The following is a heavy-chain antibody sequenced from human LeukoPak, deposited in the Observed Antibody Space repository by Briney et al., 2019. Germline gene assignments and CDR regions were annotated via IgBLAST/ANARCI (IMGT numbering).Heavy chain of an antibody. CDR3: ARDDARVLGLYGMDV. D-gene: IGHD2-2*01. J-gene: IGHJ6*02. CDR2: IIPIFGTA. CDR1: GGTFSSYA. V-gene: IGHV1-69*13. Sequence: ASVKVSCKASGGTFSSYAISWVRQAPGQGLEWMGGIIPIFGTANYAQKFQGRVTITADEYTSTAYMELSSMRSEDTAVYYCARDDARVLGLYGMDVWGQGTTVTVSS.